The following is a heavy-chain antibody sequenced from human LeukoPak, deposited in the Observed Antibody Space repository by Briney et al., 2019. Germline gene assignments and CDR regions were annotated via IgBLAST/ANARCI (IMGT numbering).Heavy chain of an antibody. CDR3: ARLPDSGSYYDPDYFDY. CDR2: IYPGDSDT. CDR1: GYSFTSYW. V-gene: IGHV5-51*01. D-gene: IGHD1-26*01. J-gene: IGHJ4*02. Sequence: GESLKISCKGSGYSFTSYWIGWVRQMPGKGLEWMGIIYPGDSDTRYSPSFQGQVTISADKSISTAYLQWSSLKASDTAMYYCARLPDSGSYYDPDYFDYWGQGTLVTVSS.